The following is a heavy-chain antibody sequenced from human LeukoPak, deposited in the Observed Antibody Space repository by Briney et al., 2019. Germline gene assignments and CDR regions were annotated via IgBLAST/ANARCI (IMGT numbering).Heavy chain of an antibody. V-gene: IGHV4-59*01. Sequence: SETLSLTCTVSGGSISSYYWSWIRQPPGKGLEWIGYIYYSGSTNYNPSLKSRVTISVDTSKNQFSLKLSSVTAADTAVYCCARGSDSSGYSSYYYYYYMDVWGKGTTVTVSS. CDR1: GGSISSYY. J-gene: IGHJ6*03. CDR2: IYYSGST. CDR3: ARGSDSSGYSSYYYYYYMDV. D-gene: IGHD3-22*01.